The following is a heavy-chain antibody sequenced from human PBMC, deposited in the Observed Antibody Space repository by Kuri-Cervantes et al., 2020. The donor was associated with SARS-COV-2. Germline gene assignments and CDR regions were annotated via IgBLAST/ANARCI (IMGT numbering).Heavy chain of an antibody. V-gene: IGHV3-23*01. CDR2: ISAGGDTV. CDR1: GFSFSGHA. J-gene: IGHJ4*02. CDR3: AKVILNSDSSTLGRFDF. D-gene: IGHD6-13*01. Sequence: GESLKISCAASGFSFSGHAMSWVRQAPGKGLERVSAISAGGDTVLSADSVRGRFTISRDNSKNTLYLQTNSLRAEDTAIYYCAKVILNSDSSTLGRFDFWGLGTLVTVSS.